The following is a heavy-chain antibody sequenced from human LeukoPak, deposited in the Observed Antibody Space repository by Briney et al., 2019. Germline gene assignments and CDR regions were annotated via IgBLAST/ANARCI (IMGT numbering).Heavy chain of an antibody. CDR2: IHATGVT. V-gene: IGHV4-4*09. D-gene: IGHD3-9*01. J-gene: IGHJ6*04. CDR1: TDSFGSHS. CDR3: ARGYYDFLTGYYLDV. Sequence: SETLSLTCTVSTDSFGSHSWSWVRQPPGRGLEWVGCIHATGVTSYKSSLTSRVSISLDTSKRHFSLSLRSVTAADTAVYYCARGYYDFLTGYYLDVWGKGTTVTVSS.